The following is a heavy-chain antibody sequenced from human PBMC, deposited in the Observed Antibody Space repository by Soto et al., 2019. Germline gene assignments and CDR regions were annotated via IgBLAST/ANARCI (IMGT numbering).Heavy chain of an antibody. D-gene: IGHD3-10*01. CDR2: IFSNDEQ. J-gene: IGHJ5*02. CDR3: ARILLSTWFGARRGWFDP. CDR1: GFSLSNARMG. V-gene: IGHV2-26*01. Sequence: QVTLKESGPVLVKPTETLTLTCTVSGFSLSNARMGVSWIRQPPGEALEWLAHIFSNDEQSYSTSLKSRLTVSQSTSNRQVVLTMTNMDPVDTASYCCARILLSTWFGARRGWFDPWGQRTLVTVSS.